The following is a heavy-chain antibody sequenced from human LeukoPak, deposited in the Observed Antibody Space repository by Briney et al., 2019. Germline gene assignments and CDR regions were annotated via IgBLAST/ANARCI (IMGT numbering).Heavy chain of an antibody. CDR2: ISDYDGNT. CDR3: ARVSGQLLSYSVY. Sequence: ASVEVPFKASCYTLSNHGISWVRQAPGQRLEWVGWISDYDGNTKYAQKLQGRVTMTTDTSTSTAYMELRSLRSDDTAVYYCARVSGQLLSYSVYWGQGTLVTVSS. V-gene: IGHV1-18*01. CDR1: CYTLSNHG. D-gene: IGHD2-2*01. J-gene: IGHJ4*02.